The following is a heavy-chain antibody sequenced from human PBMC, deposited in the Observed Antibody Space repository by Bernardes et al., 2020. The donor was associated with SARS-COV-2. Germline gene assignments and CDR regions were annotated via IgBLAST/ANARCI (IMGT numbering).Heavy chain of an antibody. J-gene: IGHJ6*03. V-gene: IGHV4-34*01. D-gene: IGHD4-4*01. CDR2: INHSGST. CDR1: GGSFSGYY. Sequence: SETLSLTCAVYGGSFSGYYWSWIRQPPGKGLEWIGEINHSGSTNYNPSLKSRVTISVDTSKNQFSLKLSSVTAADTAVYYCARTTGVTTFYYYYYMDVWGKGTTVTGSS. CDR3: ARTTGVTTFYYYYYMDV.